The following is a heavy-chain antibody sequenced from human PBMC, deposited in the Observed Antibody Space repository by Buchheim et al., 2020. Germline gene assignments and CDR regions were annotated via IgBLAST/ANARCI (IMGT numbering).Heavy chain of an antibody. Sequence: QVQLVESGGGVVQPGRSLRLSCSASGFTFSNYGMHWVRQAPGKGLEWVAVISYDGRNKYYVDSVKGRFTISKDNAKNTLHLQMTSLRVEDTAVYYCVRDKDRSFDYWGQGTL. J-gene: IGHJ4*02. CDR1: GFTFSNYG. CDR2: ISYDGRNK. V-gene: IGHV3-30*03. CDR3: VRDKDRSFDY.